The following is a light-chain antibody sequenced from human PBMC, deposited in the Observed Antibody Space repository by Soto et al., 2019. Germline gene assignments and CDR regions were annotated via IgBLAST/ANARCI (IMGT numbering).Light chain of an antibody. J-gene: IGKJ4*01. V-gene: IGKV3-20*01. CDR1: QSVGGTY. CDR2: GAS. CDR3: QQFSTSPT. Sequence: EIVLTQSPGTLSLSPGERATLSCRASQSVGGTYVAWYQQKPGQAPRLLIYGASSRAIGIPDRFSGSGSGTDFTLTISGLEPADFAVYYCQQFSTSPTFGGGTKVDIK.